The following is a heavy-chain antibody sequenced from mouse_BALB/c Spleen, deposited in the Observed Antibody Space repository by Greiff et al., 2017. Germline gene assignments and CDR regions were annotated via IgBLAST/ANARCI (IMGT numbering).Heavy chain of an antibody. V-gene: IGHV2-6-7*02. D-gene: IGHD2-3*01. CDR2: IWGDGST. CDR1: GFSLTGYG. Sequence: VKLQESGPGLVAPSQSLSITCTVSGFSLTGYGVNWVRQPPGKGLEWLGMIWGDGSTDYNSALKSRLSISKDNSKSQVFLKMNSLRTDDTARYYCARGDGYYGDYAMDYWGQGTSVTVSS. CDR3: ARGDGYYGDYAMDY. J-gene: IGHJ4*01.